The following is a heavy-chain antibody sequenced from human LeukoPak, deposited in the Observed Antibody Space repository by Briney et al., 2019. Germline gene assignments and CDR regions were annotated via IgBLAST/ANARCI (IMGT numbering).Heavy chain of an antibody. CDR1: GFIFSDSW. CDR2: MKIKTEGGTA. D-gene: IGHD3-3*01. CDR3: ATGSVTIPAPYFDF. J-gene: IGHJ4*02. Sequence: GGSLRLSCAASGFIFSDSWMNWVRQAPGKGLEWVGRMKIKTEGGTADYAAPVKGRFTISRDDSKNTLYLQMNSLKIEDTAVYYCATGSVTIPAPYFDFWGQGTLVTVSS. V-gene: IGHV3-15*01.